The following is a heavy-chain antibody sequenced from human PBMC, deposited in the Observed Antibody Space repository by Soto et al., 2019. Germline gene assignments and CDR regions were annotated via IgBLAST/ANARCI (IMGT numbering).Heavy chain of an antibody. CDR1: GYTFTSYA. J-gene: IGHJ4*02. CDR2: INAGNGNT. V-gene: IGHV1-3*01. Sequence: QVQLVQSVAEVKKPGASVKVSCKASGYTFTSYAMHWVREAPGQRLEWMGWINAGNGNTKYSQKFQGRVTITRDTSASTAYMELSSLRSEDTAVYYCARPPSGWHHHFDYWGQGTLVTVSS. D-gene: IGHD6-19*01. CDR3: ARPPSGWHHHFDY.